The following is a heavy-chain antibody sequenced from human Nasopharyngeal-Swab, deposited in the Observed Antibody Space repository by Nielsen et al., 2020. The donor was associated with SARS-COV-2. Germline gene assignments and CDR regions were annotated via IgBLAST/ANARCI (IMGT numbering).Heavy chain of an antibody. D-gene: IGHD1-26*01. J-gene: IGHJ4*02. V-gene: IGHV3-21*01. CDR3: ARDRIVGGTDFDY. Sequence: GSLRLSCTASGFTFSSYSMNWVRQAPGKGLEWVSSISSSGSYKHCADSVKGRFTISRDNARNSLYLQMNSLRAEDTAVYYCARDRIVGGTDFDYWGQGTLVTVSS. CDR1: GFTFSSYS. CDR2: ISSSGSYK.